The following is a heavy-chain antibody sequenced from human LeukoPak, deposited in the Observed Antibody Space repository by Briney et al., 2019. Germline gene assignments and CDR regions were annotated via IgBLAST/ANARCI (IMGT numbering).Heavy chain of an antibody. CDR2: IFYSGST. J-gene: IGHJ4*02. CDR1: GGSISTSNYY. Sequence: SETLSLTCTVSGGSISTSNYYWGWIRQPPGKGLEWIGNIFYSGSTYYSPSLRSRVTISLDTSRNQFSLKLNSVTAADTAVYYCAKVADQNDYGDYSGVDYWGQGTLVTVSS. V-gene: IGHV4-39*07. CDR3: AKVADQNDYGDYSGVDY. D-gene: IGHD4-17*01.